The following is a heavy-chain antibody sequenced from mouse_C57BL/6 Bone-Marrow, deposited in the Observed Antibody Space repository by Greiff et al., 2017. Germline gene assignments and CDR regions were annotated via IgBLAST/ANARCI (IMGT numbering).Heavy chain of an antibody. Sequence: VQGVESGAELARPGASVKLSCKASGYTFTSYGISWVKQRPGQGLEWIGEIYPRSGNTYYNEKFKGKATLTADKSSSTAYMELRGLTSEDSAVYFCAGYYFDYWGQGTTLTVSS. J-gene: IGHJ2*01. CDR3: AGYYFDY. V-gene: IGHV1-81*01. CDR1: GYTFTSYG. CDR2: IYPRSGNT.